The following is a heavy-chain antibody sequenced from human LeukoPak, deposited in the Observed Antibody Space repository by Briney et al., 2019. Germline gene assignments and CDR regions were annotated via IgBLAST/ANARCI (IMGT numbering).Heavy chain of an antibody. CDR1: GFTFSSYA. Sequence: PGGSLRLSCAASGFTFSSYAVSWVRQAPGKGLEWVSAISGSGGSTYYADSVKGRFTISRDNSKNTLYLQMNSLRAEDTAVYYCAKDPLSSYGPNWFDPWGQGTLVTVSS. CDR3: AKDPLSSYGPNWFDP. CDR2: ISGSGGST. D-gene: IGHD5-18*01. J-gene: IGHJ5*02. V-gene: IGHV3-23*01.